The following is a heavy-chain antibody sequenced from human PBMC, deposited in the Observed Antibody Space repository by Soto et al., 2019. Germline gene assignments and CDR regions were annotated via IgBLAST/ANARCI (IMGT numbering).Heavy chain of an antibody. J-gene: IGHJ3*02. CDR2: IHAGNGYT. V-gene: IGHV1-3*01. D-gene: IGHD5-12*01. Sequence: QVQLVQSGAQVKKPGASVKVSCKASGYTFDNYALHWVRQAPGRRLEWMGWIHAGNGYTKYSQRFQGRVTITRDTSASTVHMDLSRLRSEDTAVYYCARVQYSGYDFKLAFDIWGQGTMVTVS. CDR3: ARVQYSGYDFKLAFDI. CDR1: GYTFDNYA.